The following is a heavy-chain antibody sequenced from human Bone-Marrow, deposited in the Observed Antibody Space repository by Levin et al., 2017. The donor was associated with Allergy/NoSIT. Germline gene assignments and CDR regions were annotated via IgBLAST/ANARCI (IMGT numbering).Heavy chain of an antibody. V-gene: IGHV3-15*01. J-gene: IGHJ5*02. CDR2: IRSNTAGGTE. Sequence: GGSLRLSCAVSGLEFTDAWMSWVRQAPGKGLEWVGRIRSNTAGGTEDYAAPVKGRFSISRDDSKNMLYLQVNGLKTEDTAVYFCLHETAAGTAWGQGTLVTVSS. D-gene: IGHD3/OR15-3a*01. CDR1: GLEFTDAW. CDR3: LHETAAGTA.